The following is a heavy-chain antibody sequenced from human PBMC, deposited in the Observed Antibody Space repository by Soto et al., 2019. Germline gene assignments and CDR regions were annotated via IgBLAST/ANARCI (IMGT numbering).Heavy chain of an antibody. J-gene: IGHJ6*02. CDR3: AHNPLSRGWGSYHMDYYYYYGMDV. D-gene: IGHD3-16*02. CDR1: GFSLSTSGVG. Sequence: SGPTLVNPTHTLTLTCTFSGFSLSTSGVGVGWIRQPPGKALEWLALIYWNDDKRYSPSLKSRLTITKDTSKNQVVLTMTNMDTVDTATYYCAHNPLSRGWGSYHMDYYYYYGMDVWGQGTTVTVSS. CDR2: IYWNDDK. V-gene: IGHV2-5*01.